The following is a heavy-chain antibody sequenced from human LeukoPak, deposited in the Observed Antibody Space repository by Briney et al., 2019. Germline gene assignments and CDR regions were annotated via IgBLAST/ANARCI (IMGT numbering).Heavy chain of an antibody. Sequence: GGSLRLSCAASGFTVSSNYMSWVRQAPRKGLEWVSVIYSGGSTYYADSVKGRFTISRDNSKNTLYLQMNSLRAEDTAVYYCARVSWTYYYDSSGSFFDYWGQGTLVTVSS. V-gene: IGHV3-66*02. J-gene: IGHJ4*02. CDR1: GFTVSSNY. CDR2: IYSGGST. CDR3: ARVSWTYYYDSSGSFFDY. D-gene: IGHD3-22*01.